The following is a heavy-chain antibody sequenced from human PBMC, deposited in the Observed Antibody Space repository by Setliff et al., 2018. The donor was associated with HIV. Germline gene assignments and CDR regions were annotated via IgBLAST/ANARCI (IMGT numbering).Heavy chain of an antibody. J-gene: IGHJ4*02. CDR2: IYYSGST. CDR3: ARDQRRWDLYYFDS. CDR1: GGSISSSSYY. Sequence: SETLSLTCTVSGGSISSSSYYWGWIRQPPGKGLEWIGSIYYSGSTYYNPSLKSRVTISVDTSKNQFSLKLSSVTAADTAVYYCARDQRRWDLYYFDSWGQGTLVTVSS. D-gene: IGHD6-25*01. V-gene: IGHV4-39*07.